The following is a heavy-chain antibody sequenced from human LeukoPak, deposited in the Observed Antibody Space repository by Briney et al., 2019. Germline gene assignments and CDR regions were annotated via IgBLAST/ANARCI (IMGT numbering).Heavy chain of an antibody. J-gene: IGHJ4*02. CDR2: ISHGVQT. CDR3: ARDTCYTSGTYYIDYFDS. D-gene: IGHD3-10*01. V-gene: IGHV4-59*11. CDR1: GGSMTSHY. Sequence: PSQTLSLTCTVSGGSMTSHYWSWVRQPPGKALEWIGYISHGVQTSTNPSLSSRVTISVDASNNQFSLKLTSVTAADTAVYFCARDTCYTSGTYYIDYFDSWGQGALVTVSS.